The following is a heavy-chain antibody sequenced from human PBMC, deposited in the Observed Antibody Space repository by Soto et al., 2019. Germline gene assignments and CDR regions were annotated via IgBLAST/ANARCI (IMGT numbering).Heavy chain of an antibody. D-gene: IGHD2-15*01. CDR1: GFTFSSYS. Sequence: VQLVESGGGLVKPGGSLRLSCAASGFTFSSYSMYWVRQAPGKVLEWVSSISHSSEYIYYADSVKGRFTISRDNPRNTVQLQMNSLRAGDTAVYFCVRVSGGPATFDYWGQGTLVTVSS. CDR3: VRVSGGPATFDY. CDR2: ISHSSEYI. J-gene: IGHJ4*02. V-gene: IGHV3-21*01.